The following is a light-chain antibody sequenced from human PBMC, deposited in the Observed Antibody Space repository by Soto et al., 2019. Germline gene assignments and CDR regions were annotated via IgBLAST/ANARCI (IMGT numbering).Light chain of an antibody. CDR3: QQRIFPLT. J-gene: IGKJ4*01. CDR1: QSVSSY. V-gene: IGKV3-11*01. Sequence: EIVLTQSPATLSLSPGERATISCRASQSVSSYLAWYQQKPGQAPRLLIYDASNRATGIPARFSGSGSGTDFTPTISSLEPEDFAVYYCQQRIFPLTFGGGTRWISN. CDR2: DAS.